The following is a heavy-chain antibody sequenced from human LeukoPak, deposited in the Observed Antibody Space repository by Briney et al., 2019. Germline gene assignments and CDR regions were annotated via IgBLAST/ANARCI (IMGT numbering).Heavy chain of an antibody. Sequence: GASVKVSCKASGYTFTGYYMHWVRQAPGQGLEWMGWINPNSGGTNYAQKFQGRVTMTRDTSISTAYMELSSLRSEDMAVYYCARVSYCSSTSCYVSPDYWGQGTLVTVSS. J-gene: IGHJ4*02. CDR3: ARVSYCSSTSCYVSPDY. V-gene: IGHV1-2*02. D-gene: IGHD2-2*01. CDR2: INPNSGGT. CDR1: GYTFTGYY.